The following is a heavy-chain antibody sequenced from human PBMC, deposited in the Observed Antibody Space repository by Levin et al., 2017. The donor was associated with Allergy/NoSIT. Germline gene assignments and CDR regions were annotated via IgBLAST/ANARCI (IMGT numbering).Heavy chain of an antibody. CDR2: INIAYGGI. V-gene: IGHV1-2*02. CDR1: GYTFTDRY. Sequence: ASVKVSCKASGYTFTDRYIHWVRQAPGQGLEWMGWINIAYGGINYAGKFQGRVTMTRDTSTATAYMELTSLIDDDTAIYYCARGHIHYFDSTAYSDYWGQGTLVTVSS. D-gene: IGHD3-22*01. J-gene: IGHJ4*02. CDR3: ARGHIHYFDSTAYSDY.